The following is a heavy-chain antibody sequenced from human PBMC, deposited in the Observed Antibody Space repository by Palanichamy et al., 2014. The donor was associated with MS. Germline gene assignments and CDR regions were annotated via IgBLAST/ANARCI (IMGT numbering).Heavy chain of an antibody. Sequence: EVQLGGVVGGRPWPSRGGSLRLACAASGFIFSDYSMNWVRQAPGKGLEWVSSISSTSDYIYYADLLKGRFTISRDNAKNSLYLQMNSLRAEDTAVYYCARHPDRSNYYGMDVWSQGTTVTVSS. J-gene: IGHJ6*02. CDR3: ARHPDRSNYYGMDV. CDR1: GFIFSDYS. D-gene: IGHD1-14*01. V-gene: IGHV3-21*01. CDR2: ISSTSDYI.